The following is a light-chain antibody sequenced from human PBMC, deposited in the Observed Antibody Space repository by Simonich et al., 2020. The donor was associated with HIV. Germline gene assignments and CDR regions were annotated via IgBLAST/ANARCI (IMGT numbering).Light chain of an antibody. CDR1: SSDVGDYKY. Sequence: QSALTQPPSASGSPGQSVTISCTETSSDVGDYKYVSWYQQHPGKAPKLMIYEVSKRPSGVPDRFSGSNSCNTASLAVSGLQAEDEADYYCSSYAGSNVWVFGGGTKLTVL. J-gene: IGLJ3*02. V-gene: IGLV2-8*01. CDR2: EVS. CDR3: SSYAGSNVWV.